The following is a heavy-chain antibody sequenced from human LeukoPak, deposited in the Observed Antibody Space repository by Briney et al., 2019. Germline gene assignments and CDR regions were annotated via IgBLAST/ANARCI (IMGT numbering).Heavy chain of an antibody. CDR3: ARGIIELGIDRGYLSDAFDI. V-gene: IGHV3-23*01. CDR2: ISGRGTDT. CDR1: GFTFSSYA. D-gene: IGHD7-27*01. J-gene: IGHJ3*02. Sequence: GGSLRLSCAGSGFTFSSYAMSWVRQAPGKGLQWVSTISGRGTDTYYADSVKGRFIISRDNSKNTLYLQMNSLRAEDTAVYYCARGIIELGIDRGYLSDAFDIWGQGTMVTVSS.